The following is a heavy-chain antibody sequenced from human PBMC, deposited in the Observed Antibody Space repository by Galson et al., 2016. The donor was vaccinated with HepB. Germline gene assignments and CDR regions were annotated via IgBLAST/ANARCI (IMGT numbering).Heavy chain of an antibody. J-gene: IGHJ4*02. CDR3: ARGEIGTTLD. V-gene: IGHV3-30-3*01. CDR1: GFTFYTFT. Sequence: SLRLSCAASGFTFYTFTMHWVRQSPGKGPECVAAISFDGSNRHYADSVRGRFTISRDNPRNTLYLQMDSLTTEDTAVYYCARGEIGTTLDWGQGTLVTVSP. CDR2: ISFDGSNR. D-gene: IGHD4-23*01.